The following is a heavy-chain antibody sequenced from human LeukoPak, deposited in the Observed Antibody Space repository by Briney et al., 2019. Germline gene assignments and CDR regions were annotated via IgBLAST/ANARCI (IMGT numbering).Heavy chain of an antibody. Sequence: GASVKVSCKASGYTFTGYYMHWVRQAPGQGLEWMGWINPNSGGTNYAQKFQGRVTMTRDTSISTAYMELSRLRSDDTAVYYCARAGSSWSNYYYYGMDVWSQGTTVTVSS. V-gene: IGHV1-2*02. CDR2: INPNSGGT. CDR1: GYTFTGYY. D-gene: IGHD6-13*01. CDR3: ARAGSSWSNYYYYGMDV. J-gene: IGHJ6*02.